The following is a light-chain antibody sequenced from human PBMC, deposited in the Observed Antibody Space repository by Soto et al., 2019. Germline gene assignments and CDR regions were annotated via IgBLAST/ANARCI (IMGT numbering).Light chain of an antibody. Sequence: QSVLTQPPSVSGAPGQRVTISCTGSSSNIGAGYDVHWYQQLPGTAPKLLIYGNSNRPSGVPDRFSGSKSGTSASLAIPGLQAEDEADYYCPSYDSSLSGYVFGTGTKLTVL. CDR3: PSYDSSLSGYV. J-gene: IGLJ1*01. CDR1: SSNIGAGYD. CDR2: GNS. V-gene: IGLV1-40*01.